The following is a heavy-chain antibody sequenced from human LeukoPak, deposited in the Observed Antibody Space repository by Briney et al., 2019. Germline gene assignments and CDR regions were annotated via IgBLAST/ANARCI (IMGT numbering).Heavy chain of an antibody. V-gene: IGHV4-59*08. Sequence: ASETLSLTCTVSGGSISSYYWSWIRQPPGKGLEWIGYIYYSGSTNYNPSLKSRVTISVDTSKNQFSLKLSSVTAADTAVYYCARHSLEMWLDYWGQGTLVTVSS. CDR2: IYYSGST. CDR1: GGSISSYY. J-gene: IGHJ4*02. CDR3: ARHSLEMWLDY. D-gene: IGHD5-24*01.